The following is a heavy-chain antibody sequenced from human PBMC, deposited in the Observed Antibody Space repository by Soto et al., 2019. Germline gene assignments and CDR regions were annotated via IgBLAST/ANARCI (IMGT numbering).Heavy chain of an antibody. CDR3: ARDVGSSGSSRWFDT. V-gene: IGHV3-33*01. CDR1: GFTLSNYG. J-gene: IGHJ5*02. CDR2: IWYEGTTK. D-gene: IGHD3-10*01. Sequence: GGSLRLCCVASGFTLSNYGMHWVRQAPGKGLEWIALIWYEGTTKYSTDSMKGRFSISRDQSKSTLYLQVNSLRAEDTATYYCARDVGSSGSSRWFDTWGQGTLVTVSS.